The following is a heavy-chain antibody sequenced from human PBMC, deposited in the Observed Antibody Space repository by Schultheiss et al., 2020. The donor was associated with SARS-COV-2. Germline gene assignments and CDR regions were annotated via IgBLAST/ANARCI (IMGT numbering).Heavy chain of an antibody. CDR1: GFTFSSYS. J-gene: IGHJ2*01. V-gene: IGHV3-48*04. Sequence: GGSLRLSCAASGFTFSSYSMNWVRQAPGKGLEWVSYISSSGSTIYYADSVKGRFTISRDNAKNSLYLQMNSLRAEDTAVYYCAKDSLWGYSYGHEWYFDLWGRGTLVTVSS. CDR3: AKDSLWGYSYGHEWYFDL. D-gene: IGHD5-18*01. CDR2: ISSSGSTI.